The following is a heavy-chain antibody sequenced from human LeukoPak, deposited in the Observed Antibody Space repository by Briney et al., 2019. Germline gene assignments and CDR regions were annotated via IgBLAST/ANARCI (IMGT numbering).Heavy chain of an antibody. CDR3: AKLGGATMDAFDI. V-gene: IGHV3-30*18. Sequence: PGGSLRLSCAASGFIFSTYGMHWVRQAPGKGLEWVAVISYDGSNKYYADSVKGRFTISRDNSKNTLYLQMNSLRAEDTAVYYCAKLGGATMDAFDIWGQGTMVTVSS. J-gene: IGHJ3*02. D-gene: IGHD1-26*01. CDR2: ISYDGSNK. CDR1: GFIFSTYG.